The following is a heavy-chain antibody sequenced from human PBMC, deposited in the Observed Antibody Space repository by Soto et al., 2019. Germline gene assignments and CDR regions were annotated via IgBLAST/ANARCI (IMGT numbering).Heavy chain of an antibody. Sequence: SETLSLTCAVYGGSFSGYYWSWIRQPPGKGLEWIGEINHSGSTNYNPSLKSRVTISVDTSKNQFSLKLSSVTAADTAVYYCARGWRSGGDYYGMDVWGQGTTVTVSS. D-gene: IGHD2-21*01. CDR1: GGSFSGYY. CDR2: INHSGST. J-gene: IGHJ6*02. V-gene: IGHV4-34*01. CDR3: ARGWRSGGDYYGMDV.